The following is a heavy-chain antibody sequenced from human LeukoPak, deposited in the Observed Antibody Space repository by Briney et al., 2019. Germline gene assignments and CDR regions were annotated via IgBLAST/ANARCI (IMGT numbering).Heavy chain of an antibody. Sequence: PGGSLRLSCAASGVTVSNNFMLWVRQAPGKGLEWVSLIYSGGDTHYADSVKGRFTISRDNSKNTLYLQMNNLRAEDTGVYYCARDPPAVAINTYGWGQGTLVTVSS. V-gene: IGHV3-66*01. J-gene: IGHJ4*02. CDR1: GVTVSNNF. CDR2: IYSGGDT. CDR3: ARDPPAVAINTYG. D-gene: IGHD5-24*01.